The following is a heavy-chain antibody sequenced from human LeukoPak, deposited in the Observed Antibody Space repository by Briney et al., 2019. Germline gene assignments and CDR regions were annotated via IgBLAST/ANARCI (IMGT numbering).Heavy chain of an antibody. CDR2: IYHSGRT. V-gene: IGHV4-4*02. J-gene: IGHJ3*02. CDR3: ARDRGTAGYSSGWYNVGAFDI. D-gene: IGHD6-19*01. CDR1: GGSLSSSNW. Sequence: AETLSLICAVCGGSLSSSNWWSWVRQPPGKGLEWIGEIYHSGRTNYNPSLKSRVTISVDKSKNQFSLKLSSVTAADTAVYYCARDRGTAGYSSGWYNVGAFDIWGQGTMVTVSS.